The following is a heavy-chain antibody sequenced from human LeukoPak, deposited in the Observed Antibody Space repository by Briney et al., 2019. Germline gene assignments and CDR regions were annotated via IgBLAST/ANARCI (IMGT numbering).Heavy chain of an antibody. V-gene: IGHV1-18*01. CDR1: GYTFTSYG. CDR2: ISAYNGNT. J-gene: IGHJ6*02. Sequence: ASVKVSCKASGYTFTSYGISWVRQAPGQGLEWMGWISAYNGNTNYAQKLQGRVTMTTDTSTSTAYMELRSLRSDDTAVYYCARDQRTSGYDFWSGYYPAHYYYYYGMDVWGQGTTVTLSS. CDR3: ARDQRTSGYDFWSGYYPAHYYYYYGMDV. D-gene: IGHD3-3*01.